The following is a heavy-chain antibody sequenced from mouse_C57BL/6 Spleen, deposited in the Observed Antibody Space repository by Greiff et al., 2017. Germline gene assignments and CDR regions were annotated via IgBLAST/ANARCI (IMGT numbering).Heavy chain of an antibody. V-gene: IGHV1-64*01. J-gene: IGHJ4*01. CDR2: IHPNSGST. CDR3: ARDDYDDGYVMDY. D-gene: IGHD2-4*01. CDR1: GYTFTSYW. Sequence: QVQLQQPGAELVKPGASVKLSCKASGYTFTSYWMHWVKQRPGKGLEWIGMIHPNSGSTNYNEKLKSKATLTVDKSSSTAYMQLSSLTSEDSAVYYCARDDYDDGYVMDYWGQGTSVTVSS.